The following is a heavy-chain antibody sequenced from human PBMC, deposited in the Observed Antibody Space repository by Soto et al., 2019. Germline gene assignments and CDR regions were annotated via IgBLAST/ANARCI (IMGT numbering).Heavy chain of an antibody. CDR2: IYYTGSI. J-gene: IGHJ3*02. D-gene: IGHD5-12*01. CDR1: GGSVSSGSYY. V-gene: IGHV4-61*01. CDR3: AGAPDGYTYDDAFDI. Sequence: QVQLQESGPGLVKPSETLSLICTVSGGSVSSGSYYWRWIRQPPGKGLEWMGYIYYTGSINYNPSRKSRVTRSVDPSKNQVSLKLSSLTAASTAIYYCAGAPDGYTYDDAFDICGQGTMVTVS.